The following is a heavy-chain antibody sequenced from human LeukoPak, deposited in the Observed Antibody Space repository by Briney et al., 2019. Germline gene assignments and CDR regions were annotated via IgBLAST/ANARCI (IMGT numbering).Heavy chain of an antibody. V-gene: IGHV4-59*08. CDR3: ARLRYSSSWSSYYYYYYMDV. Sequence: SETLSLTCTVSGGSISPYYWSWIRQPPGKGLEWIGYIYYSGSTNYNPSLKSRVTISVDTSKNQFSLKLSSVTAADTAVYYCARLRYSSSWSSYYYYYYMDVWGKGTAVTISS. CDR2: IYYSGST. J-gene: IGHJ6*03. CDR1: GGSISPYY. D-gene: IGHD6-13*01.